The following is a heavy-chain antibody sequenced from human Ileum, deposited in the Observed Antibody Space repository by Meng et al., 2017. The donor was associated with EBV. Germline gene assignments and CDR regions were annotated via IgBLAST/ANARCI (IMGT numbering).Heavy chain of an antibody. CDR2: IYYSGTT. J-gene: IGHJ4*02. D-gene: IGHD1-26*01. CDR1: GYSISTTNW. V-gene: IGHV4-28*01. CDR3: ARNSESGSYIDY. Sequence: QVQLQESGPGLVTPADTLSLTCAVSGYSISTTNWWGWIRQPPGKGLEWIGHIYYSGTTYNNPSLKSRVTMSIDPSKNQFSLKLSSVTAVDTAVYYCARNSESGSYIDYWGLGTLVTVSS.